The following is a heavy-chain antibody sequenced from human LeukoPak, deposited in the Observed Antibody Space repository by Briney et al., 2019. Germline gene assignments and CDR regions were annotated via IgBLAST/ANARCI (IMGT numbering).Heavy chain of an antibody. CDR2: IIPIFGTS. CDR3: ARVAAAIPRWYFDL. D-gene: IGHD2-2*01. Sequence: SVKVSCKPSGGILTNYAISWVRQAPGQGLEWVGVIIPIFGTSNYAQKFQGRVTITADKSTNTAYMELSSLRSEDTAVYYCARVAAAIPRWYFDLWGRGTLVTVSS. CDR1: GGILTNYA. V-gene: IGHV1-69*06. J-gene: IGHJ2*01.